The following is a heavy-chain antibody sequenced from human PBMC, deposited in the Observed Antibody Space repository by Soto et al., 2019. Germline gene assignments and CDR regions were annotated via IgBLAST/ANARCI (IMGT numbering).Heavy chain of an antibody. CDR3: ARGRYGDY. CDR1: GYIFTTYG. V-gene: IGHV1-18*01. CDR2: ISAHNGNT. J-gene: IGHJ4*02. Sequence: QVHLVQSGAEVKKPGASVKVSCKGSGYIFTTYGITWVRQAPGQGLEWMGWISAHNGNTNYAQKREGRVTVTRDTSTSTAYMELRNLRSADTAVYYCARGRYGDYWGQGALVTVSS. D-gene: IGHD1-1*01.